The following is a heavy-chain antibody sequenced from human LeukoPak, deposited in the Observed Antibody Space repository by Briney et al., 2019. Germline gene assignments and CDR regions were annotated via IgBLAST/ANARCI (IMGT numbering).Heavy chain of an antibody. V-gene: IGHV4-59*01. CDR1: GAFISSYW. J-gene: IGHJ3*02. D-gene: IGHD3-22*01. CDR3: ARGNYYGSSYAFDI. CDR2: IYYSGST. Sequence: PSAPLLTTCTAAGAFISSYWCSFLRPPGGRVLEWIGYIYYSGSTNYNPSLKSRITISVDTYKNQFYLKLKSVTAADADVYYCARGNYYGSSYAFDIWGQGTMVTVSS.